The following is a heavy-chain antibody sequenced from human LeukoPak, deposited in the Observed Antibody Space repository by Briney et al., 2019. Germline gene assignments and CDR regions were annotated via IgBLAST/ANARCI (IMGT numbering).Heavy chain of an antibody. Sequence: SGGSLRLSCAASGFTFRSYAMTWVRQAPGKGLEWVSSIRGSGDGTSYADSVKGRSTMSRDNSKNTLYLQMDSLRAEDTAIYYCGRDPNGDYVGAFEFWGQGTLVTVSS. D-gene: IGHD4-17*01. J-gene: IGHJ3*01. CDR3: GRDPNGDYVGAFEF. CDR2: IRGSGDGT. CDR1: GFTFRSYA. V-gene: IGHV3-23*01.